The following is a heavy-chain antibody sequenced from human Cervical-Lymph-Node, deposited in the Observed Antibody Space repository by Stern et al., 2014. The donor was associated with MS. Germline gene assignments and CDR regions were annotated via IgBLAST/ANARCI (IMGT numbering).Heavy chain of an antibody. V-gene: IGHV3-53*01. J-gene: IGHJ3*01. CDR1: GFTVSKNY. D-gene: IGHD3-3*01. CDR2: IYTAGST. CDR3: ARAIFGVNTAAMAPDAFDS. Sequence: EVQLVESGGGLIQPGGSLRLSCAAPGFTVSKNYMSWVRQAPGKGLEWVSLIYTAGSTYYAGSVKGRFTISSDSSKNMLFLQMNSLRAEDTAMYCCARAIFGVNTAAMAPDAFDSWGQGTMVTVSS.